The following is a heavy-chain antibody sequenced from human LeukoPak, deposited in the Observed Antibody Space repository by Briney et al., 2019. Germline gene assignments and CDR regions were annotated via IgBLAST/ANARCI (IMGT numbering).Heavy chain of an antibody. CDR1: GGSFSGYY. Sequence: SETLSLACAVYGGSFSGYYWSWIRQPPGKGLEWIGNIYHSGSTNYNPSLKSRVTISIDTSKNQFSLEVSSVIAADTAVYYCARGRGGCDSTSHYYYYIDVWGKGTTVTVSS. CDR3: ARGRGGCDSTSHYYYYIDV. V-gene: IGHV4-34*01. J-gene: IGHJ6*03. CDR2: IYHSGST. D-gene: IGHD5-12*01.